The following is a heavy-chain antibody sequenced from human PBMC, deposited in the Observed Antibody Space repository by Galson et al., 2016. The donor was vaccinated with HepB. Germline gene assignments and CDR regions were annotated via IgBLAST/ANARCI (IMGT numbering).Heavy chain of an antibody. J-gene: IGHJ2*01. D-gene: IGHD6-19*01. CDR3: SSVGGWYGVEGRWFDP. CDR2: IYPRDSDI. Sequence: QSGAEVNKPGESLKISCKGSGYRFTNYWIGWVRQMPGKGLDWMGIIYPRDSDIKYSPSFQGQVTISVDKSTITAYLQWTSLKASDTAMYYGSSVGGWYGVEGRWFDPWGRGTLVIVSS. CDR1: GYRFTNYW. V-gene: IGHV5-51*01.